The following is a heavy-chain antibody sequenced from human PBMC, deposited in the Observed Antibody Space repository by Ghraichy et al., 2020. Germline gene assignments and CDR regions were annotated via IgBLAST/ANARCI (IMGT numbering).Heavy chain of an antibody. Sequence: SETLSLTCAVYGGSFSGYYWSWIRQPPGTGLEWIGEINHSGSTNYNPSLKSRVTISVDTSKTQCSLRLSSVTAADTAVYYCARRGVVRKYFDYWGQGTRFTV. V-gene: IGHV4-34*01. D-gene: IGHD2-15*01. CDR2: INHSGST. CDR3: ARRGVVRKYFDY. J-gene: IGHJ4*02. CDR1: GGSFSGYY.